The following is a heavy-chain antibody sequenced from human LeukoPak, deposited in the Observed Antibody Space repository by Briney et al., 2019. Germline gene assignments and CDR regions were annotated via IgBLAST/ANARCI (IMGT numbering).Heavy chain of an antibody. CDR3: ATSIVGATWWYFDL. D-gene: IGHD1-26*01. CDR2: IYYSGST. J-gene: IGHJ2*01. Sequence: PSETLSLTWTVSGGSISSSSYYWGWIRQPPGKGLEWIGSIYYSGSTNYNPSLKSRVTISVDTSKNQFSLKLSSVTAADTAVYYCATSIVGATWWYFDLWGRGTLVTVSS. V-gene: IGHV4-39*07. CDR1: GGSISSSSYY.